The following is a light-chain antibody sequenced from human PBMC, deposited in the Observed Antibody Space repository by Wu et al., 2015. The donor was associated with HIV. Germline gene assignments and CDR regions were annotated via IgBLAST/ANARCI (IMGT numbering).Light chain of an antibody. CDR2: RAS. CDR3: QQYDDYMYT. V-gene: IGKV1-5*03. CDR1: QSIRSW. Sequence: DIQMTQSPSTLSASVGDRVSITCRASQSIRSWLAWYQQKPGRAPKLLISRASTLEDGVPSRFSGSGSGTEFTLTISSLQPDDFATYYCQQYDDYMYTFGQGTQAGDQT. J-gene: IGKJ2*01.